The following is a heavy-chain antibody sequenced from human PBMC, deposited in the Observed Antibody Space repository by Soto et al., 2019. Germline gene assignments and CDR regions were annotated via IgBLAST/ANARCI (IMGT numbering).Heavy chain of an antibody. Sequence: QVQLVESGGGVVQSGRSLRLSCAASGFTFSTSGMHWIRQAPGKGLEWVAMISHDGGATYYVDSVKGRFTISRDTDKNTLHLQMDSLSPEDTATYYCAKDWGSSGWYNWFDPWVQGTLVNVSS. J-gene: IGHJ5*02. CDR2: ISHDGGAT. V-gene: IGHV3-30*18. CDR1: GFTFSTSG. D-gene: IGHD6-13*01. CDR3: AKDWGSSGWYNWFDP.